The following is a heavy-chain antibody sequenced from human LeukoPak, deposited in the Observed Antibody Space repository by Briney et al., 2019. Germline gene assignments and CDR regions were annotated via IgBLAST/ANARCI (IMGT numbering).Heavy chain of an antibody. J-gene: IGHJ5*02. D-gene: IGHD3-10*01. CDR2: IYISGST. CDR1: GGSISSGNYY. CDR3: ARKVESGWFDP. Sequence: SETLSLTCTVSGGSISSGNYYWSWIRQPAGKGLEWIGRIYISGSTNYNPSLKSRVTMSVDMSKNQFSLKLGSVTAADTAVYYCARKVESGWFDPWGQGTLVTVSS. V-gene: IGHV4-61*02.